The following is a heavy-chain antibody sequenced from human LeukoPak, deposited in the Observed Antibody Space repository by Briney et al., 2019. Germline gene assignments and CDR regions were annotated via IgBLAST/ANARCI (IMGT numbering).Heavy chain of an antibody. CDR3: ATSPLTTGYYYYGMDV. CDR2: IYPGDSDT. V-gene: IGHV5-51*03. CDR1: GYSFTSYW. J-gene: IGHJ6*02. Sequence: GESLKISCKGSGYSFTSYWIGWVRQMPGKGLEWMGIIYPGDSDTRYSPSFQGQVTISADKSISTAYLQWSSLKASDTAMYYCATSPLTTGYYYYGMDVWGQGTTVTVS. D-gene: IGHD4-11*01.